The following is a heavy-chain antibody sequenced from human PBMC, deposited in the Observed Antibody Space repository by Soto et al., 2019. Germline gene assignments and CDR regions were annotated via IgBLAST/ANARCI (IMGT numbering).Heavy chain of an antibody. CDR3: ARPLARSVTSLSTNWFDP. J-gene: IGHJ5*02. CDR1: GYTFTSYD. D-gene: IGHD2-2*01. V-gene: IGHV1-8*01. Sequence: ASVKVSCKASGYTFTSYDINWVRQATGQGLEWMGWMNPNSGNTGYAQKFQGRVTMTWNTSISTAYMELSSLRSEDTAVYYCARPLARSVTSLSTNWFDPWGQGTLGTVSS. CDR2: MNPNSGNT.